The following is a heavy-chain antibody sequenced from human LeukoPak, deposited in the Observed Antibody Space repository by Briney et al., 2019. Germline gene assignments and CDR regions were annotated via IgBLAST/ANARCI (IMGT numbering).Heavy chain of an antibody. D-gene: IGHD5-24*01. Sequence: GGSRRLSCAASGFTFSTYWMHWVRQTPGKGLAWVSRVNPDGSSINYADSVKGRFTISRDNAKSTLYLQMKSVTAEDTAVYYCATAGNYRFDNWGQGILVTVSS. CDR3: ATAGNYRFDN. CDR1: GFTFSTYW. J-gene: IGHJ5*02. V-gene: IGHV3-74*01. CDR2: VNPDGSSI.